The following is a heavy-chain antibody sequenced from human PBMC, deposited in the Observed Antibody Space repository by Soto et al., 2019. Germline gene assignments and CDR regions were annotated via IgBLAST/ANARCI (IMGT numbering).Heavy chain of an antibody. Sequence: LRLSCAASGFTFTRYSMNWVRQAPGKGFEWVSSISSTTNYIYYGDSMKGRFTISRDNAKNSLYLEMNSLRAEDTAVYYCARESEDLTSNFDYWGQGTLVTVSS. J-gene: IGHJ4*02. CDR3: ARESEDLTSNFDY. CDR1: GFTFTRYS. CDR2: ISSTTNYI. V-gene: IGHV3-21*06.